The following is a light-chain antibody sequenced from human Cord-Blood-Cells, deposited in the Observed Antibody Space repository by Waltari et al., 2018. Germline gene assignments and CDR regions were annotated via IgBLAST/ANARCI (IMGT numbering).Light chain of an antibody. Sequence: DIQMTQSTSSLSASVGDRVTITCQASQDFSNYLNWYQQKPRTAPKLLIYDASNFETGVPSRFSGSGSGTDFTFTISSLQPEDIATYYCQQYDNLPLTFGGGTKVEIK. CDR3: QQYDNLPLT. J-gene: IGKJ4*01. CDR1: QDFSNY. V-gene: IGKV1-33*01. CDR2: DAS.